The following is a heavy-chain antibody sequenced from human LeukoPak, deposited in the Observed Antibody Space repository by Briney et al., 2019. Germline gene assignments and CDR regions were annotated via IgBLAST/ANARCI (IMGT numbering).Heavy chain of an antibody. J-gene: IGHJ4*02. Sequence: GGSLRLSYAASGFTVSSNYMTWVRQAPGKGLEWVSVIYSGGSTYYADSVKGRFTISRDNSKNTLYLQMNSLRAEDTAVYYCARVLLTTVTTFLDYWGQGTLVTVSS. CDR3: ARVLLTTVTTFLDY. CDR2: IYSGGST. D-gene: IGHD4-17*01. CDR1: GFTVSSNY. V-gene: IGHV3-53*05.